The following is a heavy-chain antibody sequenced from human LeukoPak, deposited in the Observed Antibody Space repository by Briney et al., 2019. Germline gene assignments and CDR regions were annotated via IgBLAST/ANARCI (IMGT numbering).Heavy chain of an antibody. D-gene: IGHD5-18*01. CDR3: AKNHGYSFGFYPFDY. CDR2: ISSSSSTI. Sequence: GGSLRLSCAASGFTFSSYSMNWVRQAPGKGLEWVSYISSSSSTIYYADSVKGRFTISRDNAKNSLYLQMNSLRAEDTAVYYCAKNHGYSFGFYPFDYLGQGTLVTVSS. V-gene: IGHV3-48*01. J-gene: IGHJ4*02. CDR1: GFTFSSYS.